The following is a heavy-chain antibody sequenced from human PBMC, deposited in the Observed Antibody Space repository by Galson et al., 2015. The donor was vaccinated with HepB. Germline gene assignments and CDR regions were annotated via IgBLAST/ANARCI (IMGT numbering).Heavy chain of an antibody. J-gene: IGHJ4*02. CDR3: AREADIVVVVAAPPDY. Sequence: SLRLSCAASGFTFSSYSMNWVRQAPGKGLEWVSSISSSSYIYYADSVKSRFTISRDNAKNSLYLQKNSLRTEDTAVYYCAREADIVVVVAAPPDYWGQGTLVTVPS. D-gene: IGHD2-15*01. CDR1: GFTFSSYS. V-gene: IGHV3-21*01. CDR2: ISSSSYI.